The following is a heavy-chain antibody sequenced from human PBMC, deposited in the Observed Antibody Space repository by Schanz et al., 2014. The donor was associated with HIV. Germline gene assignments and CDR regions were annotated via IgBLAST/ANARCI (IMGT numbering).Heavy chain of an antibody. CDR2: MSHDGFSK. V-gene: IGHV3-30*09. D-gene: IGHD6-19*01. J-gene: IGHJ3*01. Sequence: QVQLVESGGGVVQPGRSLRLSCTASGLTFSSSIMHWVRQAPGKGLEWVAGMSHDGFSKYFADSVKGRFAISREDSKNTVHLQMDSLRPEDTAVYYCAREGESSGRAGLFDLWGQGAMVTVPS. CDR3: AREGESSGRAGLFDL. CDR1: GLTFSSSI.